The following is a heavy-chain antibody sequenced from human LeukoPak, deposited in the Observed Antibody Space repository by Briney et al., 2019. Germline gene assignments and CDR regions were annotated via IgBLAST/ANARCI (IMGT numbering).Heavy chain of an antibody. Sequence: GESLKISCKGSGYSFTSYWIGWVRQMPGKGLEWMGIIYPGDSDTTYSPSFQGQVTISADKSISTAYLQWSSLKASDTAMYYCARLRDYYGSGSNYYYYHGMDVWGRGTTATVSS. CDR2: IYPGDSDT. CDR1: GYSFTSYW. V-gene: IGHV5-51*01. D-gene: IGHD3-10*01. J-gene: IGHJ6*02. CDR3: ARLRDYYGSGSNYYYYHGMDV.